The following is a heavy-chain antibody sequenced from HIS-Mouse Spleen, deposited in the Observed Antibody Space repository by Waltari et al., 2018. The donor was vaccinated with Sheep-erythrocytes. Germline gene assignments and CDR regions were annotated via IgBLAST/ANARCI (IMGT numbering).Heavy chain of an antibody. CDR1: GFTFSGSS. V-gene: IGHV3-73*02. J-gene: IGHJ4*02. CDR3: TSVDTANGPSVDFDY. Sequence: EVQLVESGGGLVQPGGSLKLSCAASGFTFSGSSMHWVRQASGKGLEWVGRIRSKANSYATAYAASVKGRFTISRDDSKNTAYLQMNSLKTEDTAVYYCTSVDTANGPSVDFDYWGQGTLVTVSS. D-gene: IGHD5-18*01. CDR2: IRSKANSYAT.